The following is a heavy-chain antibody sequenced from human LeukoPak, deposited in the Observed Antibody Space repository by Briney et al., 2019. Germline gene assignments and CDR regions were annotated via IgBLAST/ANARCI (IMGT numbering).Heavy chain of an antibody. V-gene: IGHV1-46*01. CDR3: AREFYYESSAYGFEY. J-gene: IGHJ4*02. Sequence: ASVKVSCTASGYTFTSYYIHWVRHAPGQGLESMGIINPSGGSTSYAQKFQGRVTMTRDTSTSTVYMELSSLRSEDTAVYYCAREFYYESSAYGFEYWGQGTLVTVSS. CDR1: GYTFTSYY. CDR2: INPSGGST. D-gene: IGHD3-22*01.